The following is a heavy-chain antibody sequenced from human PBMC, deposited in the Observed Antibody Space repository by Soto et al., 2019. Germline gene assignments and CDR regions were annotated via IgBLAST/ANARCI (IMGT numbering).Heavy chain of an antibody. CDR3: ARADYCSGGSCYSSSSYFDY. J-gene: IGHJ4*02. Sequence: QVQLQESGPGLVKPSGTLSLTCAVSGGSISSSNWWSWVRQPPGKGLEWIGEIYHSGSTNYNPSLKGRVTISVDKSKNQFSLKLSSVTAADTAVYYCARADYCSGGSCYSSSSYFDYWGQGTLVTVSS. V-gene: IGHV4-4*02. CDR1: GGSISSSNW. CDR2: IYHSGST. D-gene: IGHD2-15*01.